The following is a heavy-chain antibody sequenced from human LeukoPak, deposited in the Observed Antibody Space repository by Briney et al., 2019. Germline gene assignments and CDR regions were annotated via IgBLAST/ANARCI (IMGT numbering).Heavy chain of an antibody. J-gene: IGHJ6*02. CDR1: GFTFSSYA. D-gene: IGHD2-2*01. V-gene: IGHV3-23*01. Sequence: GGSLRLSCAASGFTFSSYAMSWVRQAPGKGLEWASAISGSGGSTYYADSVKGRFTISRDNSKNTLYLQMNSLRAEDTAVYYCAKVGAPAAYYYYGMDVWGQGTTVTVSS. CDR2: ISGSGGST. CDR3: AKVGAPAAYYYYGMDV.